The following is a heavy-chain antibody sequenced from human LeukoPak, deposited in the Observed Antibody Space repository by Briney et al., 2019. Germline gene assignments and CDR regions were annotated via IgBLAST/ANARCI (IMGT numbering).Heavy chain of an antibody. V-gene: IGHV1-18*01. CDR3: ARDTSNRNGWYIYFDY. Sequence: PSVKVSCKASVYTCTSYGSTWVRQAPGQWLEWMGWISGYNDDTKYAQRLQARVTMTTDTSTRTAYLKLRSLRSEDTAVYYCARDTSNRNGWYIYFDYWGQGALVTVSS. CDR1: VYTCTSYG. CDR2: ISGYNDDT. D-gene: IGHD6-19*01. J-gene: IGHJ4*02.